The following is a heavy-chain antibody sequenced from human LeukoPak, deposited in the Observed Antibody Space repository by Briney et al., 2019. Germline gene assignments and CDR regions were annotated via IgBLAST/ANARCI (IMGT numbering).Heavy chain of an antibody. Sequence: PSETLSLTCTVSGGSISSYYWSWIRQPAGKGLEWIGRIYTSGSTNYNPSLKSRVTISVDTSKNQFSLKLSSVTAADTAVYYCASYDSTTRLFDYWGQGTLVTVSS. D-gene: IGHD3-22*01. J-gene: IGHJ4*02. CDR2: IYTSGST. V-gene: IGHV4-4*07. CDR3: ASYDSTTRLFDY. CDR1: GGSISSYY.